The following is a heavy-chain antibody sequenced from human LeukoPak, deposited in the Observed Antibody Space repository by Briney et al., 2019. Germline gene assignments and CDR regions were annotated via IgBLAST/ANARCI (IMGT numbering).Heavy chain of an antibody. CDR3: AKAHQRGDSGSYGFDY. Sequence: GGSLRLSCAASGFTFSSYGMHWVRQAPGKGLEWVALILSDGSNKYYADSLKGRFTISRDNSKNTLYLQMNSLRAEDTAVYYCAKAHQRGDSGSYGFDYWGQGTLVTVSS. J-gene: IGHJ4*02. V-gene: IGHV3-30*18. D-gene: IGHD1-26*01. CDR1: GFTFSSYG. CDR2: ILSDGSNK.